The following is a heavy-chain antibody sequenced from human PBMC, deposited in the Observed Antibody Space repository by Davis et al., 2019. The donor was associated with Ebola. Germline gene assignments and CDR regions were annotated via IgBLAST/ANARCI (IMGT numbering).Heavy chain of an antibody. CDR2: IYYTGGT. D-gene: IGHD6-6*01. Sequence: PSETLSLTCTVSGGSINSYRHYWGWVRQPPGKGLEWIATIYYTGGTYYNPSLKSRVTLSLDASRNQFSLRLASMTAADTAIYFCATNTSSSPWFDPWGQGTRVTVSS. V-gene: IGHV4-39*07. J-gene: IGHJ5*02. CDR1: GGSINSYRHY. CDR3: ATNTSSSPWFDP.